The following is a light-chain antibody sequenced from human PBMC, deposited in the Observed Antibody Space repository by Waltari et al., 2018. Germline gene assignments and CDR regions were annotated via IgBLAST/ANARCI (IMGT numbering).Light chain of an antibody. Sequence: QSVLPPPASLSGSPGQSTTISCTGTSGYVGGYDSVSWHQQHPGNAPKLIIYYCTNRPSGISDRFSGSKSGTTASLSISGLQAEDEADYFCSSWTTSDTRKVIFGGGTKLTVL. V-gene: IGLV2-14*03. CDR3: SSWTTSDTRKVI. CDR1: SGYVGGYDS. J-gene: IGLJ2*01. CDR2: YCT.